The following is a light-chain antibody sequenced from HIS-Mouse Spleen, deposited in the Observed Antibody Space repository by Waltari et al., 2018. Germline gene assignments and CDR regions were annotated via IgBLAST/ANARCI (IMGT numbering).Light chain of an antibody. Sequence: QSALTQPASVSGSPGQSITISCTGTSSDVGGYNYVSWYQQHPGKAPKLTIYDVSTRPSGVSIRFSGSKSGNTAFLTISGLQAEDEADYYCSSYTSSSFNVVFGGGTKLTVL. CDR3: SSYTSSSFNVV. J-gene: IGLJ2*01. CDR1: SSDVGGYNY. CDR2: DVS. V-gene: IGLV2-14*03.